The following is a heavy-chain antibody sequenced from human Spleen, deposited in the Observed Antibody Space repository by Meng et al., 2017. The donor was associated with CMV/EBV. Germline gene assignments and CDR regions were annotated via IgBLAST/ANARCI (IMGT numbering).Heavy chain of an antibody. CDR1: GYTLTELS. D-gene: IGHD5-18*01. V-gene: IGHV1-24*01. J-gene: IGHJ6*02. CDR2: FDPEDGET. CDR3: ATVGYSHPAPYYYGMDV. Sequence: ASVKVSCKVSGYTLTELSMHWVRQAPGKGLEWMGGFDPEDGETIYAQKFQGRVTMTEDTSTDTAYMELSSLRSEDTAVYYCATVGYSHPAPYYYGMDVWGQGTLVTVSS.